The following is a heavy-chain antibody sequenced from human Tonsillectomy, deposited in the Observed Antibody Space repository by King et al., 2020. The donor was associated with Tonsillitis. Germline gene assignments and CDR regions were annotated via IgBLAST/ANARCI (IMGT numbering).Heavy chain of an antibody. Sequence: VQLVESGGGLVKPGGSLRLSCAASGFTFSSYTMNWVRQAPGKGLEWVASISSSSRKTHYVDSMKGRFTIFRDNTQNSLYLQMNSLRVEDTAVYDCVGGDRREFWGQGTLVTVSS. CDR3: VGGDRREF. J-gene: IGHJ4*02. CDR2: ISSSSRKT. D-gene: IGHD3-10*01. V-gene: IGHV3-21*06. CDR1: GFTFSSYT.